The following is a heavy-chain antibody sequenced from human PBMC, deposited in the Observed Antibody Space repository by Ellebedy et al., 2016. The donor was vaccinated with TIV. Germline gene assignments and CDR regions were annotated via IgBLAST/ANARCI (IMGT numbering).Heavy chain of an antibody. Sequence: PGGSLRLSCAASGLTFSDYYMTWIRQAPGKGLEWLSYISTSSTYTTYADSVKGRFTISRDNAKNSLYLQMNSLRAEDTAVYYCAKGRGGGSDSSAPRYYFDYWGLGTLVTVSS. D-gene: IGHD3-22*01. CDR3: AKGRGGGSDSSAPRYYFDY. J-gene: IGHJ4*02. CDR2: ISTSSTYT. V-gene: IGHV3-11*05. CDR1: GLTFSDYY.